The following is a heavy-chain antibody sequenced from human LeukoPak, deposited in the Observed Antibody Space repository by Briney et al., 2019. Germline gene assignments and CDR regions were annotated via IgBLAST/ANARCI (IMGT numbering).Heavy chain of an antibody. D-gene: IGHD1-14*01. Sequence: PGGALRLSCRTSGAAFRDNGIHWVRQAPGKGLEWGSFIRGETSGEYYADSVKGRFVISRDDSKGSAYLQLNSLTTEDTAVYYSAMVVNRWQDLNYWGRGTLVTVSS. V-gene: IGHV3-30*02. CDR2: IRGETSGE. CDR3: AMVVNRWQDLNY. J-gene: IGHJ4*02. CDR1: GAAFRDNG.